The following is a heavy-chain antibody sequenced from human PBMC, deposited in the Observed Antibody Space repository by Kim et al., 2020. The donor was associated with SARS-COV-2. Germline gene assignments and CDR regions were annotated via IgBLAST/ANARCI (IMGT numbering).Heavy chain of an antibody. V-gene: IGHV4-4*07. Sequence: NPSLKSRGTMSVDTAKNQFSLKLSSVTAADTAVYYCARAPGTLKYNWFDPWGQGTLVTVSS. J-gene: IGHJ5*02. CDR3: ARAPGTLKYNWFDP. D-gene: IGHD1-1*01.